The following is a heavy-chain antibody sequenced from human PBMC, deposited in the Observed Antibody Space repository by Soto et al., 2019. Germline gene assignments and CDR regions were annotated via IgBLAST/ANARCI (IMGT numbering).Heavy chain of an antibody. CDR1: GYTFPSYD. CDR2: MNPNSGNT. CDR3: ARDRYREDIVLVPPVY. V-gene: IGHV1-8*01. Sequence: ASVKVSCKASGYTFPSYDINWVRQATGQGLEWMGWMNPNSGNTGYAQKFQGRVTMTRNTSISTAYMELSSLRSEDTAVYYCARDRYREDIVLVPPVYWGQGTLVTVSS. J-gene: IGHJ4*02. D-gene: IGHD2-2*01.